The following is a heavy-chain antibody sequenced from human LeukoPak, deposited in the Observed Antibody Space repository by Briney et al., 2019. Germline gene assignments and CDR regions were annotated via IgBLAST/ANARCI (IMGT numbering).Heavy chain of an antibody. CDR3: TTAGIVVVISGY. D-gene: IGHD3-22*01. CDR2: IKSKTDGGTT. Sequence: GGSLRFSCAASGFTFSSYSMNWVRQAPGKGLEWVGRIKSKTDGGTTDYAAPVKGRFTISRDDSKNTLYLQMNSLKTEDTAVYYCTTAGIVVVISGYWGQGTLVTVSS. CDR1: GFTFSSYS. V-gene: IGHV3-15*01. J-gene: IGHJ4*02.